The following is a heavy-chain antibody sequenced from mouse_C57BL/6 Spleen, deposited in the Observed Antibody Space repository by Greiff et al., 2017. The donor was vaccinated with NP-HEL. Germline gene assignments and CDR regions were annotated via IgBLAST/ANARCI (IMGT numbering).Heavy chain of an antibody. D-gene: IGHD2-1*01. CDR1: GYSFTGYY. CDR2: INPSTGGT. V-gene: IGHV1-42*01. J-gene: IGHJ3*01. CDR3: ARGEGNYLAY. Sequence: VQLQQSGPELVKPGASVKISCKASGYSFTGYYMNWVKQSPEKSLEWIGEINPSTGGTTYNQKFKAKATLTVDKSSSTAYMQLKSLTSEDSAVYYCARGEGNYLAYWGQGTPVTVSA.